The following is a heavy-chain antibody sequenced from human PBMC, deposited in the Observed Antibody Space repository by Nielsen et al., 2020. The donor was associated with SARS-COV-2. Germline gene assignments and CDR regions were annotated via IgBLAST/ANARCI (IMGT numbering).Heavy chain of an antibody. CDR1: GYTFTSYA. D-gene: IGHD6-19*01. CDR2: INTNTGNP. CDR3: ARAKQWLVHDYYYYGMDV. V-gene: IGHV7-4-1*02. J-gene: IGHJ6*02. Sequence: ASVKVSCKASGYTFTSYAMNWVRQAPGQGLEWMGWINTNTGNPTYAQGLTGRFVFSLDTSVSTAYLQISSLKAEDTAVYYCARAKQWLVHDYYYYGMDVWGQGTTVTVSS.